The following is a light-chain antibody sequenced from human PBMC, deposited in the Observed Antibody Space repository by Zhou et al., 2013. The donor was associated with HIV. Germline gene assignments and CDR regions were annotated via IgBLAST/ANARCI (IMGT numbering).Light chain of an antibody. Sequence: EIVLTQSPATLSLSPGERATLSCRASQSVSSYLAWYQQKPGQAPRLLIYDASNRATGIPARFSGSGSGTDFTLTISSLEPGDFAVYYCQQRSNWPRAFGGGTEGGDQT. CDR1: QSVSSY. CDR2: DAS. CDR3: QQRSNWPRA. V-gene: IGKV3-11*01. J-gene: IGKJ4*01.